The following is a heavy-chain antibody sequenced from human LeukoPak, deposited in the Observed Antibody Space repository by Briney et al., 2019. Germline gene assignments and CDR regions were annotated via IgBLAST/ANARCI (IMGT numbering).Heavy chain of an antibody. CDR3: ARDRGPRTGFMVREAYDY. D-gene: IGHD3-10*01. Sequence: GGSLRLSCAASGFTFSDYWIHWVRQAPGKGLVWVSRINTDGSITNYADSVKGRFPTSRDNAKNTLYLQMSSLRAEDTAVYYCARDRGPRTGFMVREAYDYWGQGTLVTVSS. J-gene: IGHJ4*02. CDR2: INTDGSIT. CDR1: GFTFSDYW. V-gene: IGHV3-74*01.